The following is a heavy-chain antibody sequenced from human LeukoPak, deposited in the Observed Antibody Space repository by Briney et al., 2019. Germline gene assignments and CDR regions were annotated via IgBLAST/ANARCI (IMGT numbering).Heavy chain of an antibody. CDR1: GFTFSDHY. V-gene: IGHV3-72*01. J-gene: IGHJ6*02. Sequence: PGGSLRLSCAASGFTFSDHYMDWVRQAPGKGLEWVGRTRNKANSTPPEYAASVKGRFTISRDDSKNSLYLQMNSLKTEDTAVYYCAREYNWNDDESNYYYYYGMDVWGQGTTVTVSS. CDR2: TRNKANSTPP. CDR3: AREYNWNDDESNYYYYYGMDV. D-gene: IGHD1-20*01.